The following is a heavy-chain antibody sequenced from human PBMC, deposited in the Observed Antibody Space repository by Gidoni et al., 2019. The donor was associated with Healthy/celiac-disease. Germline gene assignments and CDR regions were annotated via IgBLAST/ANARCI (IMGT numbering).Heavy chain of an antibody. CDR1: GGTFSSYA. Sequence: QVQLVQSGAEVKKPGSSVTVSCKASGGTFSSYAISWVRQAPGQGLEWMGGIIPIFGTANYAQKFQGRVTITADESTSTAYMELSSLRSEDTAVYYCARRGKLGNHLNNDYWGQGTLVTVSS. CDR3: ARRGKLGNHLNNDY. CDR2: IIPIFGTA. V-gene: IGHV1-69*01. J-gene: IGHJ4*02. D-gene: IGHD7-27*01.